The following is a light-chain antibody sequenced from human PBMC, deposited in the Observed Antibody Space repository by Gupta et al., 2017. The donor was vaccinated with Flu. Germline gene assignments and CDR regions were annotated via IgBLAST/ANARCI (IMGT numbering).Light chain of an antibody. J-gene: IGLJ3*02. CDR1: SHNVGNQG. CDR3: SAWDSSLSAWV. V-gene: IGLV10-54*04. CDR2: RNN. Sequence: TATLTCTGNSHNVGNQGAAWLQQHQGHPPKLLSYRNNNRPSGISERFSASRSGNTASLTITGLQPEDEADYYCSAWDSSLSAWVFGGGTKLTVL.